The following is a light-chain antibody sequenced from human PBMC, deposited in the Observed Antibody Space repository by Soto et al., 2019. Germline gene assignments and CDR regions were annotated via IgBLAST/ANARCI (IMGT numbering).Light chain of an antibody. J-gene: IGKJ4*01. Sequence: EIVMTQSPATLSVSPGERATLSCRASQSVSSNLAWYQQKPGQAHRLLIYGASTRATGIPARFSGSRSGKEFTLTISSLQSEDCGVYYCQQYNNWAALTFGGGTKVEIK. CDR1: QSVSSN. CDR2: GAS. V-gene: IGKV3-15*01. CDR3: QQYNNWAALT.